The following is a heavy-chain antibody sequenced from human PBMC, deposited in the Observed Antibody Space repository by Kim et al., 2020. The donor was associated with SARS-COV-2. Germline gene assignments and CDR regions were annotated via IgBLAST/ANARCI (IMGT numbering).Heavy chain of an antibody. D-gene: IGHD3-22*01. J-gene: IGHJ3*02. CDR3: ARAVGYYDSSGYYNDAFDI. CDR2: ISSSSSYI. V-gene: IGHV3-21*01. Sequence: GGSLRLSCAASGFTFSSYSMNWVRQAPGKGLEWVSSISSSSSYIYYADSVKGRFTISRDNAKNSLYLQMNSLRAEDTAVYYCARAVGYYDSSGYYNDAFDIWGQGTMVTVSS. CDR1: GFTFSSYS.